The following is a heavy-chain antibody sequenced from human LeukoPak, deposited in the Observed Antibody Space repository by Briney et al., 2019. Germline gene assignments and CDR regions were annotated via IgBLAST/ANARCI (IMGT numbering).Heavy chain of an antibody. Sequence: ASVKVSCKASGYTFTGYYMHWVRQAPGQGLEWMGWINPNSGGTNYAQKFQGRVTMTRDTSISTAYMELSRLRSDDTAVYFCARGSHRGYCTTSNCYTVDYWGQGTLVSVSS. CDR1: GYTFTGYY. V-gene: IGHV1-2*02. CDR2: INPNSGGT. D-gene: IGHD2-2*02. J-gene: IGHJ4*01. CDR3: ARGSHRGYCTTSNCYTVDY.